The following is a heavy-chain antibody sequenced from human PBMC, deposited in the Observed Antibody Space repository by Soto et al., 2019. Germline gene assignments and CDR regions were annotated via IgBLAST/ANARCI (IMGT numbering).Heavy chain of an antibody. Sequence: QVQLVESGGGVVQPGRSLRLSCAASGFTFSSYAMHWVRQAPGKGLAWVAVISYDGSNKYYADSVKGRFTISRDNSKNTLYLQMNSLRAEDTAVYYCARDRGCSSTSCYSPYYYYGMDVWGQGTTVTVSS. CDR2: ISYDGSNK. D-gene: IGHD2-2*01. CDR1: GFTFSSYA. J-gene: IGHJ6*02. CDR3: ARDRGCSSTSCYSPYYYYGMDV. V-gene: IGHV3-30-3*01.